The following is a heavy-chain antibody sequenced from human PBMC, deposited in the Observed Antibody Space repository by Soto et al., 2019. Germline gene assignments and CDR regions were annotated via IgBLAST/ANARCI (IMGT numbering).Heavy chain of an antibody. CDR3: AREGFHYYDSGGYYRNSYFDY. Sequence: ASVKVSCKASGYTFTSYGISWVRQAPGQGLEWMGWISAYNGNTNYAQKLQGRVTMTTDTSTSTAYMELRSLRSDDTAVYYCAREGFHYYDSGGYYRNSYFDYWGQGTLVTVSS. CDR1: GYTFTSYG. CDR2: ISAYNGNT. J-gene: IGHJ4*02. D-gene: IGHD3-22*01. V-gene: IGHV1-18*01.